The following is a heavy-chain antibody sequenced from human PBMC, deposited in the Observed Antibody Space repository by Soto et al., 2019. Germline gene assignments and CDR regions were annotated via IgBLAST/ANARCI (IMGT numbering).Heavy chain of an antibody. V-gene: IGHV2-5*02. Sequence: QITLKESGPTLVKPTQTLTLTCTFSGFSLSNRGVAVGWVRQPPGQALEWLALLYLDAAKRYSPSLKTRLTITKDTSNNQVVLAMTNMDTVDTATYYCVHTYSATGRNLDYWAHGNLVTVAS. CDR2: LYLDAAK. D-gene: IGHD6-13*01. J-gene: IGHJ4*01. CDR3: VHTYSATGRNLDY. CDR1: GFSLSNRGVA.